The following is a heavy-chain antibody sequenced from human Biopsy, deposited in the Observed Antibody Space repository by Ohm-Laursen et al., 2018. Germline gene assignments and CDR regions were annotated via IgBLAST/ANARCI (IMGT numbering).Heavy chain of an antibody. V-gene: IGHV3-23*01. Sequence: SLRLSCSASGFPFSTYAMSWVRQTPGKGLEWVSSINGGGDGTFYADSVKGRFSISRDNSKNTLYLQMKSLRAEDTAVYYCARDQRGPSLLEAKLTPNYFDYWGRGSLVTVSS. CDR3: ARDQRGPSLLEAKLTPNYFDY. CDR2: INGGGDGT. D-gene: IGHD1-1*01. J-gene: IGHJ4*02. CDR1: GFPFSTYA.